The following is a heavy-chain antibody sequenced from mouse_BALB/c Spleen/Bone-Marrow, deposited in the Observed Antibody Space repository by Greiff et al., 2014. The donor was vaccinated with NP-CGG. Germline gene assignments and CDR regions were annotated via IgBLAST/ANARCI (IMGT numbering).Heavy chain of an antibody. CDR3: ASGAYYAMDY. CDR2: IYPVSAST. Sequence: QVQLKQSGAERVKPGTSVTLSCKASGYNFTSYWVNWVKLRPGQGLEWIGDIYPVSASTNYNEKFRSKATLTVDTSSSTAYMQLSNLASDDSALYYCASGAYYAMDYWGQGTSVTVSS. CDR1: GYNFTSYW. V-gene: IGHV1-55*01. J-gene: IGHJ4*01.